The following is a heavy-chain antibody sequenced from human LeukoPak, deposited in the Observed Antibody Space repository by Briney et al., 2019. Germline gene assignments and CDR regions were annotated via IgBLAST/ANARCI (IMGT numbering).Heavy chain of an antibody. CDR1: GGSISSYY. V-gene: IGHV4-4*09. Sequence: SETLSLTCTVSGGSISSYYWSWIRQPPGKGLEWIGYIYTSGSTNCNPSLKSRVTISVDTSKNQFSLKLSSVTAADTAVYYCASQGPMVRGAISWFDPWGQGTLVTVSS. J-gene: IGHJ5*02. CDR3: ASQGPMVRGAISWFDP. D-gene: IGHD3-10*01. CDR2: IYTSGST.